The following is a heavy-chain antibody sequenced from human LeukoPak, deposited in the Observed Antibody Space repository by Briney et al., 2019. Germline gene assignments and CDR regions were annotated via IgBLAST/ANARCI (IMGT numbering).Heavy chain of an antibody. CDR1: GYSFTSYY. Sequence: ASVKVSCKASGYSFTSYYLHWVRQAPGQGLEWMGWIDPNSGGTNYAQKFQGRVTMTRDTSTSTAYMVLNRLRSDDTAVYSCAREYYYSSGNYYNRIDYWGQGTLVTVSS. J-gene: IGHJ4*02. CDR3: AREYYYSSGNYYNRIDY. D-gene: IGHD3-10*01. CDR2: IDPNSGGT. V-gene: IGHV1-2*02.